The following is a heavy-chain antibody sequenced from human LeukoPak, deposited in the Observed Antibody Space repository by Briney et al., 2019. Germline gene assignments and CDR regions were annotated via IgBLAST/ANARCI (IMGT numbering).Heavy chain of an antibody. Sequence: ASVKVSCKASGYTFTSYGIRWVRQAPGQGLKWMGWISAYNGNTNYAQKLQGRVTMTTDTSTSTAYMELRSLRSDDTAVYYCARDSSGWYDDYWGQGTLVTVSS. CDR3: ARDSSGWYDDY. J-gene: IGHJ4*02. CDR1: GYTFTSYG. CDR2: ISAYNGNT. D-gene: IGHD6-19*01. V-gene: IGHV1-18*01.